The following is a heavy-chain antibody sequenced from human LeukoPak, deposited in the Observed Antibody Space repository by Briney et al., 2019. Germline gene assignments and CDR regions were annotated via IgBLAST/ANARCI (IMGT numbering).Heavy chain of an antibody. CDR1: GFTLSNDW. CDR3: VVGGGIY. Sequence: GVSLRLSCAAPGFTLSNDWTHWVRQAPGKGLVWVSRISGDGSSTLYADSVKGRFTISRDNAKNTLHLQMNSLRADDTAVYYCVVGGGIYWGQGTLVTVS. CDR2: ISGDGSST. D-gene: IGHD1-26*01. J-gene: IGHJ4*02. V-gene: IGHV3-74*03.